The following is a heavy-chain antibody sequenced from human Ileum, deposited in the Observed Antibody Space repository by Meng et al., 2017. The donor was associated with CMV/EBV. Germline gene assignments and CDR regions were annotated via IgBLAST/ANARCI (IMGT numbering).Heavy chain of an antibody. Sequence: QVQLVQSGSELKEPGASVKVSCKTSGYNFITFGINWVREAPGQRLEWMGWIIPILGIANYAQKFQGRVTITADKSTSTAYMELSSLRSEDTAVYFCARIENGAHFDCWGQGTLVTVSS. D-gene: IGHD4-17*01. CDR3: ARIENGAHFDC. CDR1: GYNFITFG. V-gene: IGHV1-69*09. J-gene: IGHJ4*02. CDR2: IIPILGIA.